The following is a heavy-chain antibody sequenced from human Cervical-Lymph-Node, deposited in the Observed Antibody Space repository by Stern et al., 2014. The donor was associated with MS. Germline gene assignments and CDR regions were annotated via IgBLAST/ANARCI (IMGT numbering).Heavy chain of an antibody. D-gene: IGHD1-26*01. CDR3: ASLDWESPYAFDI. CDR2: IYYSGST. V-gene: IGHV4-31*03. Sequence: VHLVESGPGLVKPSQTLSLTCTVSGGSISSGGYYWSWIRQHPGKGLEWIGYIYYSGSTYYNPSLKSRVTISVDTSKNQFSLKLSSVTAADTAVYYCASLDWESPYAFDIWGQGTMVTVSS. J-gene: IGHJ3*02. CDR1: GGSISSGGYY.